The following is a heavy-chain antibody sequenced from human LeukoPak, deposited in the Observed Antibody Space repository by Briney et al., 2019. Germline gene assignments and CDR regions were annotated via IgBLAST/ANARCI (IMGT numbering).Heavy chain of an antibody. V-gene: IGHV4-38-2*01. CDR2: IYHSGST. CDR1: GYSIGSGYY. J-gene: IGHJ3*02. CDR3: ARQWAPHIVVVPAAAFDI. Sequence: PSETLSLTCAVSGYSIGSGYYWGWIRPPPGKGLEWIGSIYHSGSTYYNPSLKSRVTISVDTSKNQFSLKLSSVTAADTAVYYCARQWAPHIVVVPAAAFDIWGQGTMVTVPS. D-gene: IGHD2-2*01.